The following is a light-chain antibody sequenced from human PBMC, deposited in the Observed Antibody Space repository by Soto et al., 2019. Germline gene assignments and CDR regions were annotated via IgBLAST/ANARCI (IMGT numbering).Light chain of an antibody. CDR3: QQYGNSPRYS. CDR2: ATS. CDR1: QSVASIY. V-gene: IGKV3-20*01. J-gene: IGKJ2*03. Sequence: EIVLTQSPGTLSLSPGESVTLSCRASQSVASIYLAWYQQKPGQAPRLLIYATSSRATGIPYRFSGSGSGTDFTLTISRLEPEDFAVYYCQQYGNSPRYSFGQGTRLEIK.